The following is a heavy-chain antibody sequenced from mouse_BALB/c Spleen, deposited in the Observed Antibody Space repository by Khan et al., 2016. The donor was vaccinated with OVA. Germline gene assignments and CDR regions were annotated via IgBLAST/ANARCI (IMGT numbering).Heavy chain of an antibody. CDR2: ILPGSGSR. D-gene: IGHD1-1*01. J-gene: IGHJ2*01. V-gene: IGHV1-9*01. Sequence: QVQLKQSGAELMKPGASVKISCKATGYTFSSYWLEWVKRRPGHGLEWIGGILPGSGSRNYNEKFKGKATFTADISSKTTYMQLSSLTSEDSAVYYCARVNYGSRDYFDYWGQGTTLTVSS. CDR3: ARVNYGSRDYFDY. CDR1: GYTFSSYW.